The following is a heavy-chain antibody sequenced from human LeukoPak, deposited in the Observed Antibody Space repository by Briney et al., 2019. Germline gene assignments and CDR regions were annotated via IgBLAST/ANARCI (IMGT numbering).Heavy chain of an antibody. CDR2: IYSGGST. J-gene: IGHJ4*02. CDR1: GFTVSSNY. D-gene: IGHD2-15*01. Sequence: GGSLRLSCAASGFTVSSNYMSWVRQAPGKGLEWVSVIYSGGSTYYADSVKGRFTISRGNSKNTLYLQMNSLRVEDTAVYYCARDFCSAGSCYPDNWGQGTLVTVSS. CDR3: ARDFCSAGSCYPDN. V-gene: IGHV3-66*01.